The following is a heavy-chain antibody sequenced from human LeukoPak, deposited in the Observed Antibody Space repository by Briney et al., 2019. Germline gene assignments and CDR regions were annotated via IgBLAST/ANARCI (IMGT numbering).Heavy chain of an antibody. CDR2: ISSSSSYI. Sequence: GGSLRLTCAASGFTFSSYSMNWVRQAPGKGLEWVSSISSSSSYIYYADSVKGRFTISRDNAKNSLYLQMNSLRAEDTAVYYCARDKTYSSGSLYGYWGQGTLVTVSS. J-gene: IGHJ4*02. V-gene: IGHV3-21*01. CDR1: GFTFSSYS. CDR3: ARDKTYSSGSLYGY. D-gene: IGHD6-19*01.